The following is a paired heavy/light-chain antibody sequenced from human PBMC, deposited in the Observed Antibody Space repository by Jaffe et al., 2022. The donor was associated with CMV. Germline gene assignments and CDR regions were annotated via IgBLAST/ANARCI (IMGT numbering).Heavy chain of an antibody. V-gene: IGHV3-30*18. CDR1: GFTFRNYG. Sequence: QVQLVESGGGVVQPGGSLRISCGASGFTFRNYGMHWVRQAPGKGLEWVAVISNDEKSQYYADSVRGRFTISRDRSKSTLYLQMANLTTEDTAVYYCAKGGRCGSVTCALSIDHWGQGTLVTVSS. D-gene: IGHD2-21*01. CDR3: AKGGRCGSVTCALSIDH. J-gene: IGHJ4*02. CDR2: ISNDEKSQ.
Light chain of an antibody. CDR1: QSLVHSDTSTY. CDR3: MQGTHWPPS. CDR2: KVS. Sequence: DVVMTQSPLSLPVTLGQSASISCRSTQSLVHSDTSTYLNWFQQRPGQSPRRLIYKVSNRDSGVPDRFSGSGSGTDFTLIISRVEAEDVGVYYCMQGTHWPPSLGQGTRLEIK. J-gene: IGKJ5*01. V-gene: IGKV2-30*02.